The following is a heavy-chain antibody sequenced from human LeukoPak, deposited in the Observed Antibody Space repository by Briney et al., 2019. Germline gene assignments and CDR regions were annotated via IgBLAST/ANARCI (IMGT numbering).Heavy chain of an antibody. CDR1: GGSVSDYY. V-gene: IGHV4-59*02. CDR2: IYHTGST. CDR3: ARDNSGIFDY. Sequence: SETLSLTCTISGGSVSDYYWSWIRQSPGKGLEWIGYIYHTGSTSYSPSLKSRVTISVDTSKNQFSLKLSSVTAADTAVYYCARDNSGIFDYWGQGTLVTVSS. J-gene: IGHJ4*02. D-gene: IGHD3-10*01.